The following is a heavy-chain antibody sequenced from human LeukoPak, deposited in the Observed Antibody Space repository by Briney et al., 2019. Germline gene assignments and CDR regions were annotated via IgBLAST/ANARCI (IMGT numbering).Heavy chain of an antibody. Sequence: SETLSLTCAVYGGSFSGYYWSWIRQPPGKGLEWIGSIYYSGSTYYNPSLKSRVTISIDTSKNQFSLRLRSVTAADTAVYYCAREILYDSTGYYLWGQGTVVTVSS. CDR2: IYYSGST. CDR1: GGSFSGYY. V-gene: IGHV4-34*01. J-gene: IGHJ4*02. D-gene: IGHD3-22*01. CDR3: AREILYDSTGYYL.